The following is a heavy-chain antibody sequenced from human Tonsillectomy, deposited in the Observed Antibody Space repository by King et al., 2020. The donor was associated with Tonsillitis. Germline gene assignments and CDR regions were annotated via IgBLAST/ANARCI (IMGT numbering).Heavy chain of an antibody. J-gene: IGHJ4*02. CDR1: GFTFSNYS. D-gene: IGHD2/OR15-2a*01. CDR3: RGGLSH. Sequence: VQLVESGGGLVQPGGSLRLSCAASGFTFSNYSMNWVRQAPGKGLEWISYISRSSSIIFYADSVKGRFTISRDNAKNSLYLQMNSLRDEDTAVYYCRGGLSHWARGTLVTVSS. CDR2: ISRSSSII. V-gene: IGHV3-48*02.